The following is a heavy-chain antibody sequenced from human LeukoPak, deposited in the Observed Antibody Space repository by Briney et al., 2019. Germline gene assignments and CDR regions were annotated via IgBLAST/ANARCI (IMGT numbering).Heavy chain of an antibody. CDR2: IYYSGST. CDR1: GGSISSYY. J-gene: IGHJ4*02. V-gene: IGHV4-59*12. Sequence: SETLSLTCTVSGGSISSYYWSWIRQPPGKGLEWIGSIYYSGSTYYNPSLKSRVTISVDTSKNQFSLKLSSVTAADTAVYYCATEGYYFDYWGQGTLVTVSS. CDR3: ATEGYYFDY.